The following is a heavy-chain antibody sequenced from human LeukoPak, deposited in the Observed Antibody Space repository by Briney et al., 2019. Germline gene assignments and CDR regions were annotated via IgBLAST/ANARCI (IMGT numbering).Heavy chain of an antibody. V-gene: IGHV4-59*12. J-gene: IGHJ4*02. CDR1: GGSISSYY. CDR3: AREGGSYRPLDY. CDR2: IYYSGST. D-gene: IGHD3-16*02. Sequence: SEALSLTCTVSGGSISSYYWSWIRQPPGKGLEWIGYIYYSGSTNYNPSLKSRVTISVDTSKNQFSLRLSSVTAADTAVYYCAREGGSYRPLDYSGQGTLVTVSS.